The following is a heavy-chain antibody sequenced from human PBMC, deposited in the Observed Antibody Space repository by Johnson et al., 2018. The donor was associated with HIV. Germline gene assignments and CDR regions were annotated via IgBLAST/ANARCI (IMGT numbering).Heavy chain of an antibody. J-gene: IGHJ3*02. CDR2: IKSKTDGGTT. CDR1: GFTFSTYA. CDR3: ARDRASSSTSDAFDI. V-gene: IGHV3-15*01. D-gene: IGHD6-6*01. Sequence: VQLVESGGGVVQPGRSLRLSCAASGFTFSTYAMHWVRQAPGKGLEWVGRIKSKTDGGTTDYAAPVKGRFTISRDDSKNTLYLQMNSLRAEDTAVYHCARDRASSSTSDAFDIWGQGTMVTVSS.